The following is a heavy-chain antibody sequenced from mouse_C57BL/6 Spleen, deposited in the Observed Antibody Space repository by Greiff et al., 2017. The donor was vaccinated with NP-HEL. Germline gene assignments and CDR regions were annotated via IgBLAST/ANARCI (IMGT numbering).Heavy chain of an antibody. CDR2: IHPNSGST. J-gene: IGHJ3*01. Sequence: QVQLQQPGAELVKPGASVKLSCKASGYTFTSYWMHWVKQRPGQGLEWSGMIHPNSGSTNYNEKFKSKATLTVDKSSSTAYMQLSSLTSEDSAVYYCAREHYYGSSYVAYWGQGTLVTVSA. V-gene: IGHV1-64*01. CDR3: AREHYYGSSYVAY. D-gene: IGHD1-1*01. CDR1: GYTFTSYW.